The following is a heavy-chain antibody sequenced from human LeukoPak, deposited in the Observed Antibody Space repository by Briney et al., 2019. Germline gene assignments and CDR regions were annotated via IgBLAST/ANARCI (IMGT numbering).Heavy chain of an antibody. Sequence: GGSLRLSCAASGFTVSSNYMSWVRQAPGKGLEWVSAISGSGGSTYYADSVKGRFTISRDNSKNTLYLQMNSLRAEDTAVYYCAKFSSSGSTDYWGQGTLVTVSS. V-gene: IGHV3-23*01. CDR1: GFTVSSNY. D-gene: IGHD3-22*01. J-gene: IGHJ4*02. CDR3: AKFSSSGSTDY. CDR2: ISGSGGST.